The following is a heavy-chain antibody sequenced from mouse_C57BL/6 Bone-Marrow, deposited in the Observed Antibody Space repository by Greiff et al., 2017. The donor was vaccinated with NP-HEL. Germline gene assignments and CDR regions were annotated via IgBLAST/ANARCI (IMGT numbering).Heavy chain of an antibody. CDR1: GYTFTSYW. J-gene: IGHJ1*03. D-gene: IGHD1-1*01. V-gene: IGHV1-52*01. CDR3: ARDGSSYVWYFDV. CDR2: IDPSDSET. Sequence: QVQLQQPGAELVRPGSSVKLSCKASGYTFTSYWMHWVKQRPIQGLEWIGNIDPSDSETHYNQKFKDKATLTVDKSSSTAYMQLSSLTSEDSAVYYCARDGSSYVWYFDVWGTGTTVTVSS.